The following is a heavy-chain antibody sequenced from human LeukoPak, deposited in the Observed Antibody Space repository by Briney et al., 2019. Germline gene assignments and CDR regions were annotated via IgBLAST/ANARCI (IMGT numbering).Heavy chain of an antibody. Sequence: GGSLRLSCAASGFTFSSYAISWVRLAPGKGLEWVSAISGSGGSTDYADSVKGRFTISRDNSKNTLYPQMNSLRAEDTAVYYCAKDRWELRPAIFDYWGQGTLVTVSS. D-gene: IGHD1-26*01. J-gene: IGHJ4*02. CDR3: AKDRWELRPAIFDY. V-gene: IGHV3-23*01. CDR1: GFTFSSYA. CDR2: ISGSGGST.